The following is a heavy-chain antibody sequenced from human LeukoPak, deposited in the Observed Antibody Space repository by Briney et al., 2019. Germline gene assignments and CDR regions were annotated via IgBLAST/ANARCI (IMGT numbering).Heavy chain of an antibody. CDR1: GFTFSSYE. CDR3: ARSEPGGGILTVSPNDY. V-gene: IGHV3-21*01. D-gene: IGHD3-9*01. Sequence: GGSLRLSCAASGFTFSSYEMNWVRQAPGKGLEWVSSISSSSTYIYYADSVKGRFTISRDNANNSLHLQMNSLRAEDTAVYYCARSEPGGGILTVSPNDYWGQGTLITVSS. J-gene: IGHJ4*02. CDR2: ISSSSTYI.